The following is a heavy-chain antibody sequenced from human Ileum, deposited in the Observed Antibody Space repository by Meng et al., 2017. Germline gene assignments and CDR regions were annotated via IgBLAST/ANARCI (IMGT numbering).Heavy chain of an antibody. CDR1: GVSVSTRDYQ. Sequence: LQLQESGQGLVGSSETLSLNCTVSGVSVSTRDYQWGWIRQPPGKGLEWIGYAGTNYNPSLKSRVTISVDTSKRQFSLKLTSVTAADTAVYYCARDHWGSLDYWGQGILVTVSS. CDR2: AGT. D-gene: IGHD7-27*01. V-gene: IGHV4-61*08. CDR3: ARDHWGSLDY. J-gene: IGHJ4*02.